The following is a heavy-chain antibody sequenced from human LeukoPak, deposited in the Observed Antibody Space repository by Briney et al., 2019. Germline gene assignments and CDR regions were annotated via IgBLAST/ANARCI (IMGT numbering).Heavy chain of an antibody. J-gene: IGHJ4*02. V-gene: IGHV3-33*06. D-gene: IGHD4-17*01. CDR3: VKSGPDFGDLPSEYYFDF. CDR1: GFSFSSYA. CDR2: IWYDGSNQ. Sequence: GRSLRLSCAASGFSFSSYAMHWVRQAPGKGLEWVAVIWYDGSNQYYADSVRGRFTISRDNSKNTLHLQMNSLRAEDTAAYYCVKSGPDFGDLPSEYYFDFWGQGTLVTVSS.